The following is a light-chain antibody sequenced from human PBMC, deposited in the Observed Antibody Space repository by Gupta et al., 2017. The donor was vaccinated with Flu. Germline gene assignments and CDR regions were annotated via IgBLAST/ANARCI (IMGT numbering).Light chain of an antibody. CDR2: GAS. CDR1: QTISTY. Sequence: EAVLTQSPGALSLSPGETATLSCRASQTISTYLAWYQQKPGQTPRLLIYGASSRATGIPDRFSGSGSGTDFTLTITRLQPEDFAVYYCQQYGSLPYTFGQGTKLEIK. J-gene: IGKJ2*01. CDR3: QQYGSLPYT. V-gene: IGKV3-20*01.